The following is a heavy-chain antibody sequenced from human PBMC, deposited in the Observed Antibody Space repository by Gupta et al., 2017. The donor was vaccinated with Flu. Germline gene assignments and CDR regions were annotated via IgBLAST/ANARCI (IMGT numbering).Heavy chain of an antibody. J-gene: IGHJ4*02. CDR1: GYTFTSYG. CDR2: ISAYNGKT. Sequence: QVQLVQSGAEVKKPGASVKVSCKASGYTFTSYGIRWVRPAPGQGREWMGWISAYNGKTNQAQKLQGKVTMTTDTTTVTAYMELGRVRSEDTAVYYFAMDSSGWYRPVGYWGQGTLVTVSS. V-gene: IGHV1-18*01. CDR3: AMDSSGWYRPVGY. D-gene: IGHD6-19*01.